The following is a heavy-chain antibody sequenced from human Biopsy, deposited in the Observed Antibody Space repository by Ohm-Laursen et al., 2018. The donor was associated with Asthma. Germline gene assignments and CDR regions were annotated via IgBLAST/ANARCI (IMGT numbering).Heavy chain of an antibody. CDR2: LIPVLGTP. D-gene: IGHD5-12*01. CDR1: GDSFSNYA. V-gene: IGHV1-69*01. Sequence: SSVKVSCKASGDSFSNYAISWVRQAPGQGLEWMGGLIPVLGTPDHAQMFEGRVTATADESTSTAYMELSSLSSEDTAVYYCARGYSGSDRIVYYYSGLEVWGQGTTVTVSS. J-gene: IGHJ6*02. CDR3: ARGYSGSDRIVYYYSGLEV.